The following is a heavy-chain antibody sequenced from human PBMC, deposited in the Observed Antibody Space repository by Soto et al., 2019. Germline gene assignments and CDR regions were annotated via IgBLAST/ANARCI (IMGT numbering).Heavy chain of an antibody. V-gene: IGHV3-23*01. D-gene: IGHD1-20*01. CDR1: GFTFSSYA. CDR2: ISGSGGAT. Sequence: EVQLLESGGGLVQPGGSLRLSCAASGFTFSSYAMNWVRQAPGKGLEWVSAISGSGGATYYADSVKGRFTISRDSSKNILYLQMSSLRAEDTAAYYCAIYPYNWNPYYFDYWGQGTLVTVSS. CDR3: AIYPYNWNPYYFDY. J-gene: IGHJ4*02.